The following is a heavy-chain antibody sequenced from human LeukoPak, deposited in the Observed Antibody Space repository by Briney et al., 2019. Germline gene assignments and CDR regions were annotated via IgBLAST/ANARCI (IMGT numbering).Heavy chain of an antibody. V-gene: IGHV4-61*02. CDR2: IDTSGTF. CDR3: ASGPFDLRYYYYYMDV. Sequence: SETLSLTCTVSGDSISSGNYYWTWIRQPAGKGLEWIGRIDTSGTFKYKSSLKSRVTISADTSKNEFSLTLSSVTAADTAVYYCASGPFDLRYYYYYMDVWGKGTTVTVSS. D-gene: IGHD3-9*01. J-gene: IGHJ6*03. CDR1: GDSISSGNYY.